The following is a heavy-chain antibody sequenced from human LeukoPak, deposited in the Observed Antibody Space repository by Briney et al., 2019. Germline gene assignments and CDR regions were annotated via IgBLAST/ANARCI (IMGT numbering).Heavy chain of an antibody. D-gene: IGHD6-13*01. CDR2: ISYDGSNK. J-gene: IGHJ6*03. V-gene: IGHV3-30-3*01. Sequence: GGSLRLSCAASGFTFSSYTMHWVRQAPGKGLEWVAVISYDGSNKYYADSVKGRFTISRDNSKSTLFLQMNSPSAEDTAVYYCARGIAATDYMDVWGKGTTVTVSS. CDR1: GFTFSSYT. CDR3: ARGIAATDYMDV.